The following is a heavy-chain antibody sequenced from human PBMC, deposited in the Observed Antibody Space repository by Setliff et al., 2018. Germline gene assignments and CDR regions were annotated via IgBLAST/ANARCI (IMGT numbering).Heavy chain of an antibody. Sequence: PSETLSLTCTVSGGSISSGGYYWSWIRQHPGKGLEWIGYICYSGSSYYNPSLKSRVIISVDTSKNQFSLKLSSVTAADTAVYYCTREVDDSGDYGRRWYFDLWGRGTQVTVSS. J-gene: IGHJ2*01. CDR3: TREVDDSGDYGRRWYFDL. CDR1: GGSISSGGYY. D-gene: IGHD4-17*01. V-gene: IGHV4-31*03. CDR2: ICYSGSS.